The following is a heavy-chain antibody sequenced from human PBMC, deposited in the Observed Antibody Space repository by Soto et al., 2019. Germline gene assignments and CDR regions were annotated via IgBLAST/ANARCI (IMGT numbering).Heavy chain of an antibody. Sequence: SETLSLTCTVSGGSINNYYWSCIRQPPRKGLEWIGYIYYSGSTNYSPSLKSRVTISVDTSKNQFSLKLSSVTAADTAVYYCAREGFGYYDSFTGYSYYYYMEVWGKGTTVTVS. D-gene: IGHD3-9*01. CDR2: IYYSGST. V-gene: IGHV4-59*01. J-gene: IGHJ6*03. CDR3: AREGFGYYDSFTGYSYYYYMEV. CDR1: GGSINNYY.